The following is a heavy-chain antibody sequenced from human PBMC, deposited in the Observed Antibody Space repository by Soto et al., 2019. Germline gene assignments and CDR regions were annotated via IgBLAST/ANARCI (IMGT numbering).Heavy chain of an antibody. J-gene: IGHJ4*02. CDR3: AILTTSGYYPPFDD. Sequence: QVPLVQSGAEVKKPGSSVKVSCKASGDSFSSSAITWVRQAPGQGLEWMGGIIPLFAAPHYAHRFQDRVTITADESTSTAYMELSSLRSEDTAVYYCAILTTSGYYPPFDDWGQGTLVTVSS. V-gene: IGHV1-69*01. CDR1: GDSFSSSA. D-gene: IGHD3-22*01. CDR2: IIPLFAAP.